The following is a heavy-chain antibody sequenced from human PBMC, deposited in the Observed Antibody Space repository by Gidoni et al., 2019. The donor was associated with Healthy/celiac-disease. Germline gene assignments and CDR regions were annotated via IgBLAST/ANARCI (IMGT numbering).Heavy chain of an antibody. D-gene: IGHD2-2*01. CDR2: IKSKTDGGTT. CDR1: GFTFSNAW. CDR3: TTERRGRAPARHYYYYGMDV. J-gene: IGHJ6*02. Sequence: EVQLVESGGGLVKPGGSLRLSCAASGFTFSNAWMNWVRQAPGKGLEWVGRIKSKTDGGTTDYAAPVKGRFTISRDDSKNTLYLQMNSLKTEDTAVYYCTTERRGRAPARHYYYYGMDVWGQGTTVTVSS. V-gene: IGHV3-15*07.